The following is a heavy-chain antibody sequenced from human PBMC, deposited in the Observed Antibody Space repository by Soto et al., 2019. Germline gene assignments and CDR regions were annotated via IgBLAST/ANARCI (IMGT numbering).Heavy chain of an antibody. CDR2: IKPDNGNT. V-gene: IGHV1-18*04. CDR1: GYPFSKYG. CDR3: AISYDAGFGP. J-gene: IGHJ5*02. D-gene: IGHD5-12*01. Sequence: QLQLVQSGGEVKKPGASVRVSCEAYGYPFSKYGISWIRQAPGQGLEWMGWIKPDNGNTDYAQKFQGRVTMTTDTDSITAYMELRSLRSDDTAGYNCAISYDAGFGPWGQVTLFSFSS.